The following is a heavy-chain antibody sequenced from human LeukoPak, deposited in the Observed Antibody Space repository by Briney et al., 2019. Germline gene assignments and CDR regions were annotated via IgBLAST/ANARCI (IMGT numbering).Heavy chain of an antibody. CDR3: ITDPEYYDILTFFDYGMDV. V-gene: IGHV3-15*01. D-gene: IGHD3-9*01. Sequence: GGSLRLSCAASGFTFSNAWMSWVRQAPGKGLEWVGRIKSKTDGGTPDYAAPVKGRFTISRDDSKNTLYLQMNSLKTEDTAVCYCITDPEYYDILTFFDYGMDVWGKGTTVTVSS. CDR2: IKSKTDGGTP. J-gene: IGHJ6*04. CDR1: GFTFSNAW.